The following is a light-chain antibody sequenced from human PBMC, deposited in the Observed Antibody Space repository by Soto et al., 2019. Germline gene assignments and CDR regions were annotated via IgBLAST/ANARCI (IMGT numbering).Light chain of an antibody. CDR2: GAS. Sequence: EVVMTQSPATLSVSPGETVTLSCRASQSVSTKSAWYQQRPGQPPRLLIYGASTRATGIPARFSGSGSGTEFTLTISSLQSEDFARYYCQQYKDWFSITFGQGTRLEIK. J-gene: IGKJ5*01. V-gene: IGKV3-15*01. CDR1: QSVSTK. CDR3: QQYKDWFSIT.